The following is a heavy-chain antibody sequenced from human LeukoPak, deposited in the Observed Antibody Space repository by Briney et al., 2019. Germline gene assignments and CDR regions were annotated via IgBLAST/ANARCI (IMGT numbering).Heavy chain of an antibody. V-gene: IGHV3-33*06. D-gene: IGHD3-10*02. CDR1: GFTFSSYG. J-gene: IGHJ5*02. Sequence: GRCLRLSCAASGFTFSSYGMHWVRQAPGEGLEWVAVIWYDGSNKYYADSVKGRFTISRDNSKNTLYLQMNSLRAEDTAVYYCAKDCPGCGRLDPWGQGTLVTVSS. CDR2: IWYDGSNK. CDR3: AKDCPGCGRLDP.